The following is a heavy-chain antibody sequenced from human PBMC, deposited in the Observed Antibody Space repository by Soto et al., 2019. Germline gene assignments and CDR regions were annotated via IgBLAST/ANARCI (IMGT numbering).Heavy chain of an antibody. CDR2: ISDDGRNT. D-gene: IGHD4-17*01. CDR3: AKDPRGNGDVTHYYNGMYV. Sequence: QAQLVESGGGVVQPGRSLRLSCEVSGFRFSSYGVHWVRQAPGKGLEWVALISDDGRNTFYPDSVKGRFSISRDNSKNTVYLQMNSLRAEDTAVYYCAKDPRGNGDVTHYYNGMYVWGQGTTVTVSS. CDR1: GFRFSSYG. V-gene: IGHV3-30*18. J-gene: IGHJ6*02.